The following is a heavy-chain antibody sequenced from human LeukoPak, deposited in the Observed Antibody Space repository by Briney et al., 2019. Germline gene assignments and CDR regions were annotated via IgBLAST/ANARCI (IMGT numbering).Heavy chain of an antibody. V-gene: IGHV3-30*04. J-gene: IGHJ4*02. CDR3: AREGVTTGLLDY. CDR1: GFTFSSYA. Sequence: GGSLRLSCAASGFTFSSYAMHWVRQAPGKGLEWVAVISYDGSNKYYADSVKGRFTISRDNSKNTLYLQMNSLRAEDTAVYYCAREGVTTGLLDYWGQGTLVTVSP. CDR2: ISYDGSNK. D-gene: IGHD4-17*01.